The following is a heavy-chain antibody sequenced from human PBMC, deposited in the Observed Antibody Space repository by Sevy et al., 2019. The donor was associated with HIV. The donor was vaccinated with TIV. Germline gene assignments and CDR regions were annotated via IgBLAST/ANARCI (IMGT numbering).Heavy chain of an antibody. CDR3: AGEGCSKGHDY. Sequence: GGSLRLSCTTSGFRFSIYAMTWVRQAPGKGLEWVSSFCMGGDRIYYADSVRGRFTISRDDSKNTLYREMNNLRAEDTAKYYCAGEGCSKGHDYWGQGTLVTVSS. CDR2: FCMGGDRI. V-gene: IGHV3-23*01. D-gene: IGHD2-2*01. J-gene: IGHJ4*02. CDR1: GFRFSIYA.